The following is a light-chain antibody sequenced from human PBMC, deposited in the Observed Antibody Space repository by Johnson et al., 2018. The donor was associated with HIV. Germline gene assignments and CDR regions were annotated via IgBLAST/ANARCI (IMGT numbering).Light chain of an antibody. Sequence: QSVLTQPPSVSAAPGQKVTISCSGSSSNIGNNYVSWYQQLPGTAPKLLIYDNNKRPSGIPDRFSGSKSGKSAPLGITGIQPGDEADCYCGTWDSILSSGGNVFGTGTKVTV. V-gene: IGLV1-51*01. CDR2: DNN. CDR1: SSNIGNNY. J-gene: IGLJ1*01. CDR3: GTWDSILSSGGNV.